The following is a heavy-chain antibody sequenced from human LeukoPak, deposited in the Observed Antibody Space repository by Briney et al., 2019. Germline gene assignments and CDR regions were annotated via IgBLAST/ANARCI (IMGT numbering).Heavy chain of an antibody. V-gene: IGHV4-31*03. D-gene: IGHD2-2*01. J-gene: IGHJ4*02. Sequence: SETLSLTCTVSGGSISSGGYYWSWIRQHPGKGLEWIGYIYYSGSTYYNPSLKSRVTISVDTSKNQFSLKLSSVTAADTAVYYCARTIVVVPAAMTGVGGYFDYWGREPWSPSPQ. CDR3: ARTIVVVPAAMTGVGGYFDY. CDR2: IYYSGST. CDR1: GGSISSGGYY.